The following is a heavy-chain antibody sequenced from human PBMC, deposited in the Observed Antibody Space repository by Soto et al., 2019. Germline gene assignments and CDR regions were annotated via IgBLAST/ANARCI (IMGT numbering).Heavy chain of an antibody. CDR2: IVVGSGNT. V-gene: IGHV1-58*01. CDR3: AAVSLGYCSSTSCYINYYYYGMDV. CDR1: GFTFTSSA. J-gene: IGHJ6*02. D-gene: IGHD2-2*02. Sequence: SVKVSCKASGFTFTSSAVQWVRQARGQRLEWIGWIVVGSGNTNYAQKFQERVTITRDMSTSTAYMELSSLRSEDTAVYYCAAVSLGYCSSTSCYINYYYYGMDVWGQGTTVTVSS.